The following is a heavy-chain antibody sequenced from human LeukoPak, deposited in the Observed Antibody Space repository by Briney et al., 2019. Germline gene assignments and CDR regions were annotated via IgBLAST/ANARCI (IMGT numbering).Heavy chain of an antibody. CDR3: ARDEGATDAFDI. V-gene: IGHV4-30-4*01. J-gene: IGHJ3*02. D-gene: IGHD1-26*01. CDR1: GGSISSSSHY. Sequence: SETLSLTCTVSGGSISSSSHYWGWIRQPPGKGLEWIGYIYYSGSTYYNPSLKSRVTISVDTSKNQFSLKLSSVTAADTAVYYCARDEGATDAFDIWGQGTMVTVSS. CDR2: IYYSGST.